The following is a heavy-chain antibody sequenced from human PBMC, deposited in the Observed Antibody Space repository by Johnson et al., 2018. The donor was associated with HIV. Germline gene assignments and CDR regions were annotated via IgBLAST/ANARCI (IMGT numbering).Heavy chain of an antibody. D-gene: IGHD6-19*01. CDR3: AKEASGWYHAGDAFDI. J-gene: IGHJ3*02. V-gene: IGHV3-30*02. Sequence: QVQLVESGGGVVQPGGSLRLSCAASGFTFSSYGMHWVRQAPGKGLEWVAFIRYDGSNKYYADSVKGRFIISRDNSKNTLYLQMNSLRAEDTAVYYCAKEASGWYHAGDAFDIWGQGTMVTVSS. CDR2: IRYDGSNK. CDR1: GFTFSSYG.